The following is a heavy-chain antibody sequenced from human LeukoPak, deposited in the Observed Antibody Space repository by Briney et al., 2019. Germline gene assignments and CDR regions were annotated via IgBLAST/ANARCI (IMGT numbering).Heavy chain of an antibody. V-gene: IGHV1-69*13. D-gene: IGHD5-24*01. J-gene: IGHJ4*02. Sequence: AASVKVSCKASGGTFSSYAISWVRQAPGQGLEWMGGIIPIFGTANYAQKFQGRVTITADESTSTAYMELSSLRSEDTAVYYCASWGEMATINYWGQGTLVTVSS. CDR3: ASWGEMATINY. CDR2: IIPIFGTA. CDR1: GGTFSSYA.